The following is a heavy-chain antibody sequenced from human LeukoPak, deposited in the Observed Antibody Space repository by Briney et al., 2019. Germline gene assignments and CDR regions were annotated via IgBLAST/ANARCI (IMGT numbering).Heavy chain of an antibody. D-gene: IGHD6-19*01. CDR2: IIPILGIA. CDR1: VGTFSSYA. Sequence: SVKVSCKASVGTFSSYAISWVRQAPGQGLEWMGRIIPILGIANYAQKFQGRVTTTADKSTSTAYMGLSSLRSEDTAVYYCALGYSSGWYYFDYWGQGTLVTVSS. V-gene: IGHV1-69*04. CDR3: ALGYSSGWYYFDY. J-gene: IGHJ4*02.